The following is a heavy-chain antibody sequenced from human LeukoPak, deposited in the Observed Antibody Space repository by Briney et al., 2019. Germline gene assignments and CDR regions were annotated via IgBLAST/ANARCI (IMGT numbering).Heavy chain of an antibody. CDR3: ANSYNWNDGGFDY. V-gene: IGHV3-23*01. CDR2: ISGSGGST. J-gene: IGHJ4*02. CDR1: GFTFSSYA. D-gene: IGHD1-20*01. Sequence: GGSLRLSCAASGFTFSSYAMNWVRQAPGKGLEWVSAISGSGGSTYYADSVKGRFTISRDNSKNTLYLQMNSLRAEDTAVYYCANSYNWNDGGFDYWGQGTLVTVSS.